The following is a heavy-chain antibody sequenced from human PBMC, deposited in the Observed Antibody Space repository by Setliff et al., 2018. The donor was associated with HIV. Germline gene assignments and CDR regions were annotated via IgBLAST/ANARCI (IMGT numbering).Heavy chain of an antibody. D-gene: IGHD1-26*01. CDR1: GGSINSVSYY. J-gene: IGHJ3*02. CDR3: ARASVGATGLYAFDI. Sequence: PSETLSLTCTVSGGSINSVSYYWSWIRQPAGKGLEWIGHIYTSGSTNYNPSLKRRVTISVDTSKTQFSLRLNSLTATDTALYYCARASVGATGLYAFDIWGQGTVVTVS. CDR2: IYTSGST. V-gene: IGHV4-61*09.